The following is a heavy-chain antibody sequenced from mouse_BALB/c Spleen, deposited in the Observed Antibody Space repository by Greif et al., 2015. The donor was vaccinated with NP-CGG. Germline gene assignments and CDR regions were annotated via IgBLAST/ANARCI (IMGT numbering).Heavy chain of an antibody. Sequence: QVQLQQSGPELVKPGASVKISCKASGYAFSSSWMNWVKQRPGQGLEWIGRIYPGDGDTNYNGKFKGKATLTADKSSSTAYMQLSSLTSVDSAVHFCARSKGLYYGDYWGQGTTLTVSS. D-gene: IGHD3-3*01. CDR3: ARSKGLYYGDY. CDR2: IYPGDGDT. CDR1: GYAFSSSW. V-gene: IGHV1-82*01. J-gene: IGHJ2*01.